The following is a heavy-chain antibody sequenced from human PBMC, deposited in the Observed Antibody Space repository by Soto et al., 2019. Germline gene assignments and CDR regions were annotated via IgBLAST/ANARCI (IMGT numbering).Heavy chain of an antibody. D-gene: IGHD6-25*01. CDR2: ISYDGSNK. CDR3: ARARVARLHHYGMDV. CDR1: GVTFSSYA. J-gene: IGHJ6*02. Sequence: PGGSLRLSCAASGVTFSSYAMHWVRQAPGKGLEWVAVISYDGSNKYYADSVKGRFTISRDNSKNTLYLQMNSLRAEDTAVYYCARARVARLHHYGMDVWGQGTTVTASS. V-gene: IGHV3-30-3*01.